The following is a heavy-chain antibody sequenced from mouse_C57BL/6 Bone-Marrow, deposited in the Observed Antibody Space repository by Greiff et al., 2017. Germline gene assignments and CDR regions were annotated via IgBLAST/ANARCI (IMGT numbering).Heavy chain of an antibody. Sequence: VKLMESGAELARPGASVKLSCKASGYTFTSYGISWVKQRTGQGLEWIGEIYPRSGNTYYNEKFKGKATLTADKSSSTAYMELRSLTSEDSAVYFCAATTVVYWYFDVWGTGTTVTVSS. CDR3: AATTVVYWYFDV. J-gene: IGHJ1*03. V-gene: IGHV1-81*01. CDR1: GYTFTSYG. CDR2: IYPRSGNT. D-gene: IGHD1-1*01.